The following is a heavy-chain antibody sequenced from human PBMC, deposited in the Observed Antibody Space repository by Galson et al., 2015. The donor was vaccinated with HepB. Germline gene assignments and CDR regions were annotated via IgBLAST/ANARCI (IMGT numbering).Heavy chain of an antibody. CDR3: ARGAPSLQAMDV. CDR2: LYSGGNS. CDR1: GFSINIYY. Sequence: SLRLSCAASGFSINIYYMSWVRQAPGKGLEWVSVLYSGGNSYYADSVKGRFTTSRHDSNNMVYLQLNSLRPDDTAVYYCARGAPSLQAMDVWGQGTTVTVSS. V-gene: IGHV3-53*04. D-gene: IGHD2-21*01. J-gene: IGHJ6*02.